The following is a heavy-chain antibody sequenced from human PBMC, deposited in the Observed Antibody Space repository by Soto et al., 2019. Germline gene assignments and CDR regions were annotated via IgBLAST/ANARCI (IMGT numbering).Heavy chain of an antibody. J-gene: IGHJ3*01. CDR3: ARGRFIRKHYYDSSSVYPLDGFDF. V-gene: IGHV1-69*06. Sequence: QVQLVQSGAEVKKPGSSVRVSCKTSRGTFSSYAISWVRKAPGQGLEWMGGIIPSFGRANYAEKFQGRVTIVADKSTKTAYMEVSSLRSEDTAVYYCARGRFIRKHYYDSSSVYPLDGFDFWGQGTMVTVSS. D-gene: IGHD3-22*01. CDR1: RGTFSSYA. CDR2: IIPSFGRA.